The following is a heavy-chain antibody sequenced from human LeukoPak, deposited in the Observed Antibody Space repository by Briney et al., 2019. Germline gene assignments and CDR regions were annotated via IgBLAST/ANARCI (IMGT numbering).Heavy chain of an antibody. CDR2: ISSSGSTI. CDR1: GFTFSDYY. J-gene: IGHJ6*02. D-gene: IGHD2-15*01. Sequence: GGSLRLSCAASGFTFSDYYMSWIRQAPGKGLEWVSYISSSGSTIYYADSVKGRFTISRDNAKNSLYLQMNSLIAEDTAVYYCARDGSPYCTANSCYSGYYYYGMDVWGQGTTVTVSS. CDR3: ARDGSPYCTANSCYSGYYYYGMDV. V-gene: IGHV3-11*01.